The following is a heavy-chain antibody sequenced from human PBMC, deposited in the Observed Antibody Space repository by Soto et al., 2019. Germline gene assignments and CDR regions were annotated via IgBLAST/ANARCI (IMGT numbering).Heavy chain of an antibody. D-gene: IGHD3-9*01. J-gene: IGHJ6*02. CDR3: ARDLHDILTGAYLYQYYYGMDV. V-gene: IGHV3-33*01. CDR2: IWYDGTKA. Sequence: QVQLVESGGGVVQPGRSLILSCAPSGFTFTNYGFHWVRQAPGKGLEWVGMIWYDGTKAYYSDSVKGRFIISRDNSRNTLYLQINNVRADDTAMYYCARDLHDILTGAYLYQYYYGMDVWDQGTTVTVSS. CDR1: GFTFTNYG.